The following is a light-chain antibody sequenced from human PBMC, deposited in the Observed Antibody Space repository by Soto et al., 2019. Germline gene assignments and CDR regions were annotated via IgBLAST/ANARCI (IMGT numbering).Light chain of an antibody. CDR1: SSNIGSNT. CDR2: TNN. J-gene: IGLJ2*01. CDR3: AAWDDSLNGRV. Sequence: QSVLTQSPSASGTPGQRVTISCSGSSSNIGSNTVNWYQQLPGTAPKLLIYTNNQRPSGVPDRFSGSKSGTSASLAISGLQSEYEADYYCAAWDDSLNGRVFGGGTKLTVL. V-gene: IGLV1-44*01.